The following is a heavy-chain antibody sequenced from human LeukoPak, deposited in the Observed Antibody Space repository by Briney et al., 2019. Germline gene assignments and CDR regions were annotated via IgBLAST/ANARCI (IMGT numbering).Heavy chain of an antibody. D-gene: IGHD3-22*01. Sequence: GASVKVSCMASDGTFSSYAISWLRQAPGQGLEWMGRIIPIFGTADYAQKFQARVTITPAGSTGTAYVQLSGLRSEVPAGYSVSRGPGLFYYESTGYSNIHIWGQGTMVTVSS. CDR3: SRGPGLFYYESTGYSNIHI. J-gene: IGHJ3*02. CDR2: IIPIFGTA. CDR1: DGTFSSYA. V-gene: IGHV1-69*15.